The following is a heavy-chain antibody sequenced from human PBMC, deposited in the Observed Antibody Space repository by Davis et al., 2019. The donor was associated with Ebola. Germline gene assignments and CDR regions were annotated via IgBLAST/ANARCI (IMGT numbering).Heavy chain of an antibody. CDR2: INSDGSST. J-gene: IGHJ4*02. D-gene: IGHD3-16*01. Sequence: GESLKISCAASGFTFSSYWMHWVRQAPGKGLVWVSRINSDGSSTTYADSVKGRFTISRDNSKNTLYLQMNSLRAEDTAVYYCAKAGGRIYWGQGTLVTVSS. CDR3: AKAGGRIY. V-gene: IGHV3-74*01. CDR1: GFTFSSYW.